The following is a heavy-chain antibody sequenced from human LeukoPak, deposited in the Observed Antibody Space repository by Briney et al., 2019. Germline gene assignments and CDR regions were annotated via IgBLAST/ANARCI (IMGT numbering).Heavy chain of an antibody. V-gene: IGHV4-34*01. J-gene: IGHJ2*01. D-gene: IGHD7-27*01. CDR1: GGSFRGYY. CDR3: AGGVLGPYYFDL. Sequence: AETLSLTCAVYGGSFRGYYWSWIRQPPGKGLEWIGEIHYTGATNYKPSLKSRVTISGDPSKNQVSLRVSSVIAADTAVYYCAGGVLGPYYFDLWGRGTLVTVSS. CDR2: IHYTGAT.